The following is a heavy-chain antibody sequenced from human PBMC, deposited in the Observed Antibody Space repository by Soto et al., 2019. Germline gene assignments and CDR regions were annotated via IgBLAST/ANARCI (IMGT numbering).Heavy chain of an antibody. D-gene: IGHD6-19*01. V-gene: IGHV4-59*08. CDR3: TRHVGGWPYYFDY. Sequence: QVQLQESGPGLVKPSETLSLTCTVSGGSISSYYWSWIRQSPGKGLEWIGYIYYSGNTNYNPSLMSRVTISVDTSKNQFSLKLSSVTAADAAVYYCTRHVGGWPYYFDYWGQGTLVTVSS. CDR2: IYYSGNT. CDR1: GGSISSYY. J-gene: IGHJ4*02.